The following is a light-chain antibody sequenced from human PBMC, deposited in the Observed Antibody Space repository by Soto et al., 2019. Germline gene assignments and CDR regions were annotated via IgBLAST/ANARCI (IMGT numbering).Light chain of an antibody. Sequence: DIQMTQSPSTLSASVGDRVAITCRASQSINNLLAWYQQKPGKAPKLLIYKASSLESGVPSRFSGNGSGTEFTLTISSLQPGDFATYYCQQYSSYSPFGGGTKVEIK. V-gene: IGKV1-5*03. CDR1: QSINNL. J-gene: IGKJ4*02. CDR2: KAS. CDR3: QQYSSYSP.